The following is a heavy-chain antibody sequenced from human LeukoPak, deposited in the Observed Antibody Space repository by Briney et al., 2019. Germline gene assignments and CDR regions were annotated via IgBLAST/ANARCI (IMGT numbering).Heavy chain of an antibody. CDR2: IHYSGST. D-gene: IGHD3-22*01. J-gene: IGHJ6*03. CDR1: GDSISSYY. Sequence: SETLSLTCTVSGDSISSYYWSWIGQPPGKGLEWIGYIHYSGSTNYNPSLKSRVTISVDTSKNQFSLILSSVTTADTAVYYCARVGDDSSGYHYFYYYMDVWGKGTTVTISS. CDR3: ARVGDDSSGYHYFYYYMDV. V-gene: IGHV4-59*01.